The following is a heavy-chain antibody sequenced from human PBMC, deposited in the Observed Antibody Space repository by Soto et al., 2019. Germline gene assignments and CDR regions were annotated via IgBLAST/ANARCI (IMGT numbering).Heavy chain of an antibody. CDR2: ISGSGGST. D-gene: IGHD3-9*01. CDR3: AANGPLLRYFDWLLYGRRYYYGMDV. Sequence: VGSLRLSCAASGFTFSSYAMSWVRQAPGKGLEWVSAISGSGGSTYYADSVKGRFTISRDNSKNTLYLQMNSLRAEDTAVYYCAANGPLLRYFDWLLYGRRYYYGMDVWGQGTTVTVSS. V-gene: IGHV3-23*01. CDR1: GFTFSSYA. J-gene: IGHJ6*02.